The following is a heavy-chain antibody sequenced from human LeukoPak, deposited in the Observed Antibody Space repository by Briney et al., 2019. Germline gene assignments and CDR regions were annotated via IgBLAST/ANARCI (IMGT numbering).Heavy chain of an antibody. CDR2: IKQDGSEK. CDR1: GFTFSSYW. D-gene: IGHD6-13*01. V-gene: IGHV3-7*01. CDR3: ARDFRSRSSSWNPQETDAFDI. J-gene: IGHJ3*02. Sequence: GGSLRLSCAASGFTFSSYWMSWVRQAPGKGLEWVANIKQDGSEKYYVDSVKGRFTISRDNAKNSLYLQMNSLRAEDTAVYYCARDFRSRSSSWNPQETDAFDIWGQGTMVTVSS.